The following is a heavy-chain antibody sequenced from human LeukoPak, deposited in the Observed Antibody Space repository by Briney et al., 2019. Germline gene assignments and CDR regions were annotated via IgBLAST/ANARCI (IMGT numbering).Heavy chain of an antibody. V-gene: IGHV3-74*01. CDR3: ARAPPTTTANWFDP. CDR1: GFTFSSYW. J-gene: IGHJ5*02. Sequence: GGSLGLSCEASGFTFSSYWMHWVRQTPGKGLVWVSRISEDGSSTSYADSVKGRFTISRDNAKNTLYLQMNSLRAEDTAVYYCARAPPTTTANWFDPWGQGTLVTVSS. CDR2: ISEDGSST. D-gene: IGHD1-26*01.